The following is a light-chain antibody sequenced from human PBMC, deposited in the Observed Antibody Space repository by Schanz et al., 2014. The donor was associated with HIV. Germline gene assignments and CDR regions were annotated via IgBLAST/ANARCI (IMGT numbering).Light chain of an antibody. V-gene: IGKV3D-7*01. CDR3: QHYHNYLWT. J-gene: IGKJ1*01. Sequence: ETVLTQSPGSLSLSPGERATLSCRASQSISNTYLAWYQQKPGQAPRLLIYGASTRATGIPARFSGSGSGTEFTLTISSLQPDDFATYHCQHYHNYLWTFGQGTKVEIK. CDR2: GAS. CDR1: QSISNTY.